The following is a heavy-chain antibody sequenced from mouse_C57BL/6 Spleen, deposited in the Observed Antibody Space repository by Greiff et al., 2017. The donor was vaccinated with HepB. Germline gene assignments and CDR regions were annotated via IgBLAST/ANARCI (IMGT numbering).Heavy chain of an antibody. Sequence: QVQLQQSGPELVKPGASVKISCKASGYAFSSSWMNWVKQRPGKGLEWIGRIYPGDGDTNYNGKFKGKATLTADKSSSTAYMQLSSLTSEDSAVYFCEGSSPDWYFDVWGTGTTVTVSS. V-gene: IGHV1-82*01. CDR1: GYAFSSSW. CDR2: IYPGDGDT. D-gene: IGHD1-1*01. CDR3: EGSSPDWYFDV. J-gene: IGHJ1*03.